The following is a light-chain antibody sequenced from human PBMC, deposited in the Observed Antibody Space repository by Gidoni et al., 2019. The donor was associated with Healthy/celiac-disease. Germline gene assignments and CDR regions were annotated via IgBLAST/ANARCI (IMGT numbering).Light chain of an antibody. J-gene: IGKJ2*01. CDR3: QQYGSSSLYT. CDR1: QSVSSSY. CDR2: GAS. Sequence: STQSPGTLSLSPGERATLSCRASQSVSSSYLAWYQQKPGQAPRLLIYGASSRATGIPDRFSGSGSGTDFTLTISRLEPEDFAVYYCQQYGSSSLYTFGQGTKLEIK. V-gene: IGKV3-20*01.